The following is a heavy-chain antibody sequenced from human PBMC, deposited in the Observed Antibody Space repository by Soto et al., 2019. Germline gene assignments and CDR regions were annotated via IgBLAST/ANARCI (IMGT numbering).Heavy chain of an antibody. CDR1: GGSISSGGYS. J-gene: IGHJ6*02. D-gene: IGHD2-2*01. Sequence: SETLSLTCAVSGGSISSGGYSWSWIRQPPGKGLEWIGYIYHSGSTYYNPSLKSRVTISVDRSKNQFSLKLSSVTAADTAVYYCARAEYQLLGGGMDVWGQRTTVTVSS. CDR3: ARAEYQLLGGGMDV. CDR2: IYHSGST. V-gene: IGHV4-30-2*01.